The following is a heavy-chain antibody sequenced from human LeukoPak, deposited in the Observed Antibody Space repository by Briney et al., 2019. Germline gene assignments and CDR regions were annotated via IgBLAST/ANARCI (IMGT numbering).Heavy chain of an antibody. CDR1: GFTFSGYS. J-gene: IGHJ4*02. CDR2: ITTTSSTT. Sequence: GGSLRLSCAAPGFTFSGYSMHWVRQAPGKGLEWISYITTTSSTTYYIDSVEGRFTISRDNARNSLYLQMNSLRADDTAVYYCASGPTPGVAAAADYWGQGTLVTVSS. CDR3: ASGPTPGVAAAADY. D-gene: IGHD6-13*01. V-gene: IGHV3-48*01.